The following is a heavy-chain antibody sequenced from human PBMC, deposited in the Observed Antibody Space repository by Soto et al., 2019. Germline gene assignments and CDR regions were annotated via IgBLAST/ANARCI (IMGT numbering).Heavy chain of an antibody. CDR2: ISGSGGST. D-gene: IGHD6-13*01. Sequence: PGGSLRLSCAASGFTFSSYAMSWVRQAPGKGLEWVSAISGSGGSTYYADSVKGRFTISRDNSKNTLYLQMNSLRAEDTAVYYCAKISSDSSSPPIDLWGRGTLVTVSS. CDR3: AKISSDSSSPPIDL. J-gene: IGHJ2*01. CDR1: GFTFSSYA. V-gene: IGHV3-23*01.